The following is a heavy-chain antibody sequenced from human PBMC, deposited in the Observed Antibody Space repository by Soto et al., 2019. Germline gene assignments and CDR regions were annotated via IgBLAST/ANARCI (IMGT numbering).Heavy chain of an antibody. D-gene: IGHD5-12*01. CDR1: GYTFTRSG. CDR3: AREGVAPYYYYGMDV. J-gene: IGHJ6*02. V-gene: IGHV1-18*01. CDR2: ISTYNGDT. Sequence: AASVKVSWKASGYTFTRSGISWGRQAPGQGLEWMGWISTYNGDTNYAQTFQGRVTMTTDTSTSTVYMELRSLRSDDTAVYDCAREGVAPYYYYGMDVWGQGTPVTVS.